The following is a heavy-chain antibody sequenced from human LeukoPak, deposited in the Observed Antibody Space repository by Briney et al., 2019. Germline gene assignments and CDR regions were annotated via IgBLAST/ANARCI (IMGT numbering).Heavy chain of an antibody. D-gene: IGHD3-3*01. CDR2: INPNSGGT. Sequence: GASVKASCKASGYTFTGYYMHWVRQAPGQGLEWMGWINPNSGGTNYAQKFQGRVTMTRGTSISTAYMELSRLRSDDTAVYYCARDWRITIFGVVPGEFDYWGQGTLVTVSS. CDR3: ARDWRITIFGVVPGEFDY. V-gene: IGHV1-2*02. J-gene: IGHJ4*02. CDR1: GYTFTGYY.